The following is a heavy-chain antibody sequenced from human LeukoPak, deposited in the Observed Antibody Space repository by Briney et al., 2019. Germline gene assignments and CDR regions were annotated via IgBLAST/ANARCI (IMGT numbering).Heavy chain of an antibody. CDR1: GYTFTSYG. CDR2: ISAYNGNT. J-gene: IGHJ4*02. Sequence: ASVKVSCKASGYTFTSYGISWVRQAPGQGLEWMGWISAYNGNTNYAQKLQGRVTMTTDTSTSTAYMELRSLRSDDTAVYYCARDYCIGGSCSRFDYCGQGTLVTVSS. D-gene: IGHD2-15*01. V-gene: IGHV1-18*01. CDR3: ARDYCIGGSCSRFDY.